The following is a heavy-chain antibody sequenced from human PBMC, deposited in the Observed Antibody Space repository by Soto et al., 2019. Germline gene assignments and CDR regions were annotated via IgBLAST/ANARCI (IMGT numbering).Heavy chain of an antibody. J-gene: IGHJ4*02. CDR1: GFTFSSYG. V-gene: IGHV3-33*01. Sequence: QVPLVESGGGVVQPGRSLRLSCAASGFTFSSYGMHWVRQAPGKGLEWVAVIWHDGSNKDYADSVKGRFTISRDNSKNTVYLQMNSLRGEDTAVYYCARDGYGDYGVDYWGQGTLVTVST. D-gene: IGHD4-17*01. CDR3: ARDGYGDYGVDY. CDR2: IWHDGSNK.